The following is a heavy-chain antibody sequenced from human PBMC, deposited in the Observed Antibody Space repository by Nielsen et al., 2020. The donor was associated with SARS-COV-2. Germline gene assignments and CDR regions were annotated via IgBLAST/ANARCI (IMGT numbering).Heavy chain of an antibody. J-gene: IGHJ6*02. CDR3: ATALVLSSGYQYYYYGMDV. Sequence: ASVKVSCKVSGYTLTELSMHWVRQAPGKGLEWMGGFDPEDGETIYAQKFQGRVTMTEDTSTDTAYMELSSLRSEDTAVYYCATALVLSSGYQYYYYGMDVWGQGTTVTVPS. V-gene: IGHV1-24*01. CDR2: FDPEDGET. CDR1: GYTLTELS. D-gene: IGHD3-22*01.